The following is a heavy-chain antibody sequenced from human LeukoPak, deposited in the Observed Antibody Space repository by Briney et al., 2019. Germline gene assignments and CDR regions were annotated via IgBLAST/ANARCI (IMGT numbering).Heavy chain of an antibody. CDR2: ISYDGSNE. CDR3: AKDLWASRDGYHLGADA. D-gene: IGHD5-24*01. J-gene: IGHJ5*02. Sequence: GRSLRLSCAASGFTFSSYGMHWVRQAPGKGLEWVAIISYDGSNEYYADSVKGRFTIPRDISKNTLCLQMNSLRAEDTAVYYCAKDLWASRDGYHLGADAWGQGTLVTVSS. CDR1: GFTFSSYG. V-gene: IGHV3-30*18.